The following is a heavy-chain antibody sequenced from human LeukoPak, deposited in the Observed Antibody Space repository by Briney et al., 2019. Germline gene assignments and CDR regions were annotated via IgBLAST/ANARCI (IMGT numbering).Heavy chain of an antibody. Sequence: SETLSLTCTVSGGSISSSSYYWGWIRQPPEKGLEWIRSIYYSGSTYYNPSLKSRVTISVDTSKNQFSLKLSSVTAADTAVYYCARRARIAVAGTVGGVFDYWGQGTLVTVSS. J-gene: IGHJ4*02. V-gene: IGHV4-39*01. D-gene: IGHD6-19*01. CDR2: IYYSGST. CDR3: ARRARIAVAGTVGGVFDY. CDR1: GGSISSSSYY.